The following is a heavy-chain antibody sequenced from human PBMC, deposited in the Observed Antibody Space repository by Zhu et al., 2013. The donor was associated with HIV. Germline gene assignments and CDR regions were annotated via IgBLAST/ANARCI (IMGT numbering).Heavy chain of an antibody. J-gene: IGHJ3*02. D-gene: IGHD6-13*01. CDR3: TRVVPSSWYFX. Sequence: QLQESGPGLVKPSETLSLTCTVSGGSISSSSYYWGWIRQPPGKGLEWIGSIYYSGSTYYNPSLKSRVTISVDTSKNQFSLKLSSVTAADTAVYYCTRVVPSSWYFXWGQGRWSPSLQ. CDR1: GGSISSSSYY. V-gene: IGHV4-39*07. CDR2: IYYSGST.